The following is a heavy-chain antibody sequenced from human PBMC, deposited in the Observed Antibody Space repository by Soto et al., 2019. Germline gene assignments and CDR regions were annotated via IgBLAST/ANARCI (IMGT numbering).Heavy chain of an antibody. CDR3: ARVRKGVIAAAGTDAFDI. V-gene: IGHV1-8*02. Sequence: ASVKVSCKASGYTFTSYDINWVRQATGQGLEWMGWMNPNSGNTGYAQKFQGRVTMTRNTSISTAYMELSSLRSEDTAVYYCARVRKGVIAAAGTDAFDIWGQGTMVTVSS. J-gene: IGHJ3*02. CDR2: MNPNSGNT. CDR1: GYTFTSYD. D-gene: IGHD6-13*01.